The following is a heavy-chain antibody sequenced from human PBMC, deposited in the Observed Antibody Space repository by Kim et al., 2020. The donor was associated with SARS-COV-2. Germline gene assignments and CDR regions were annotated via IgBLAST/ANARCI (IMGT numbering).Heavy chain of an antibody. CDR3: ARGRGYSSGWYGGY. D-gene: IGHD6-19*01. J-gene: IGHJ4*02. V-gene: IGHV4-34*01. Sequence: NPSLKSRVTISVDTSKNQFSLKLSSVTAADTAVYYCARGRGYSSGWYGGYWGQGTLVTVSS.